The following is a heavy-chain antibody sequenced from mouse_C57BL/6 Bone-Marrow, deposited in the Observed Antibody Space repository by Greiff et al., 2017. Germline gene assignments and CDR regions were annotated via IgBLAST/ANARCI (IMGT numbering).Heavy chain of an antibody. CDR1: GYTFTSYW. V-gene: IGHV1-55*01. J-gene: IGHJ1*03. D-gene: IGHD2-3*01. Sequence: QVQLQQPGAELVKPGASVKMSCKASGYTFTSYWITWVKQRPGQGLEWIGDIYPGSGSTNYNEKFKSKATLTVDTSSSTAYMQLSSLTSEDSAVYYCAREGYYNWYLDVWGTGTTVTVSS. CDR2: IYPGSGST. CDR3: AREGYYNWYLDV.